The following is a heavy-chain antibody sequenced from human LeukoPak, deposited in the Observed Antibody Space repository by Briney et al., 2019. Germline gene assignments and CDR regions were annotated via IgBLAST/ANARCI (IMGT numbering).Heavy chain of an antibody. CDR1: GFTFRNYA. V-gene: IGHV3-23*01. CDR2: ISGSGDST. J-gene: IGHJ4*02. D-gene: IGHD4/OR15-4a*01. Sequence: GGSLRLSCAASGFTFRNYAMSWVRQAPGKGLEWVSAISGSGDSTYYADSVKGRFTISRDNSKNTLYLQMNSLRAEDTAVYYCARGAGGANPFDYWGQGTLVTVSS. CDR3: ARGAGGANPFDY.